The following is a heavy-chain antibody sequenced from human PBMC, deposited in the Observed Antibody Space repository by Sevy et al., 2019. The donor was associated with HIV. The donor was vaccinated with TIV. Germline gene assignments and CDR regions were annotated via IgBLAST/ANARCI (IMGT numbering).Heavy chain of an antibody. CDR3: AREYCSSTSCYTNYYGMDV. V-gene: IGHV6-1*01. D-gene: IGHD2-2*02. J-gene: IGHJ6*02. CDR1: GDSVSSNSAA. Sequence: SQTLSLTCAISGDSVSSNSAAWNWIRQSPSRGLEWLGRTYYRSKWYNDYAVSVKSRITINPDTSKNQFSLQLNSVTPEETAVYYCAREYCSSTSCYTNYYGMDVWGQGTTVTVSS. CDR2: TYYRSKWYN.